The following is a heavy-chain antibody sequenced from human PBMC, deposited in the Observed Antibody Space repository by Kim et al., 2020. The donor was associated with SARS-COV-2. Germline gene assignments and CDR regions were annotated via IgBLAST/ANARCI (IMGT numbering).Heavy chain of an antibody. D-gene: IGHD5-12*01. CDR3: ARDRGRDGYNFYY. J-gene: IGHJ4*02. CDR1: GFTFSSYA. V-gene: IGHV3-30*04. CDR2: ISYDGSNK. Sequence: GGSLRLSCAASGFTFSSYAMHWVRQAPGKGLEWVAVISYDGSNKYYADSVKGRFTISRDNSKNTLYLQMNSLRAEDTAVYYCARDRGRDGYNFYYWGQGTLVTVSS.